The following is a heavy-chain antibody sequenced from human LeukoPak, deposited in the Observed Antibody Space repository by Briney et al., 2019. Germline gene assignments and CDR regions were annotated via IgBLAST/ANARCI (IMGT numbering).Heavy chain of an antibody. V-gene: IGHV3-11*04. Sequence: GGSLRFSCAASGFTFSDYYMSWIRQAPGKGLEWVSYISSSGSTIYYADSVKGRFTISRDNAKNSLYLQMNSLRAEDTAVYYCAGSSGYSYGYIDYWGQGTLVTVSS. CDR1: GFTFSDYY. J-gene: IGHJ4*02. CDR2: ISSSGSTI. CDR3: AGSSGYSYGYIDY. D-gene: IGHD5-18*01.